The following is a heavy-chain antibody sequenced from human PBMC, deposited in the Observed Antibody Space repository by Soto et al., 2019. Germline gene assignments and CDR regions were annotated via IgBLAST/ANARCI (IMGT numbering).Heavy chain of an antibody. Sequence: QITLKESGPTLVKPTQTLTLTCTFSGFSLSTNEVGVGWIRQPPGRALEWLALIYSYDHKRYSPSLQSRLTSAKDTSKNQVVHTMTNVDPVDTATYYSAHLPKTYGDYVESDYFDYWGQGTLVTVSS. J-gene: IGHJ4*02. CDR3: AHLPKTYGDYVESDYFDY. CDR2: IYSYDHK. V-gene: IGHV2-5*01. D-gene: IGHD4-17*01. CDR1: GFSLSTNEVG.